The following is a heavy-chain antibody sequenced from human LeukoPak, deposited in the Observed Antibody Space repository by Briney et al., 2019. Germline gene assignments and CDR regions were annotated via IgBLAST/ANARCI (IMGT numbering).Heavy chain of an antibody. V-gene: IGHV4-59*01. J-gene: IGHJ4*02. CDR2: VYYTGST. D-gene: IGHD6-13*01. CDR1: GGSIYSSY. CDR3: AREEGSSSYAFDY. Sequence: SETLSLTCKVSGGSIYSSYWTWIRQPPGKGLEWIGYVYYTGSTSYNPSLKSRVLISLDTYKDQFSLILASVTAADTAVYYCAREEGSSSYAFDYWGQGNLVTVSS.